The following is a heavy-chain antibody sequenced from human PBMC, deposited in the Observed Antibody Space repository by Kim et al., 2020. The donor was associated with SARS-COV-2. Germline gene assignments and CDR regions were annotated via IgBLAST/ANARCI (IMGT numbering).Heavy chain of an antibody. J-gene: IGHJ4*02. CDR1: GYTFTNYA. Sequence: ASVKVSCRASGYTFTNYAVYWVRQAPGQRLEWMGWINGGIGNTKYSQRFQGRITITRDRSATTAYMELSGLRSEDTAVYYCATKWGYCSGGNCVLVLFDVWGQGTLVTVSS. D-gene: IGHD2-15*01. CDR3: ATKWGYCSGGNCVLVLFDV. V-gene: IGHV1-3*01. CDR2: INGGIGNT.